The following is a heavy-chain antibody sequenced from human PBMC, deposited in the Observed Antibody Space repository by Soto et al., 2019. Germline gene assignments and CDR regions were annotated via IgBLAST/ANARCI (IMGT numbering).Heavy chain of an antibody. J-gene: IGHJ4*02. CDR1: GFTFDDYA. V-gene: IGHV3-9*01. CDR2: ISWNSGSI. D-gene: IGHD3-10*01. CDR3: AKASGVLLWFGDFDY. Sequence: GGSLRLSCAASGFTFDDYAMHWVRQAPGKGLEWVSGISWNSGSIGYADSVKGRFTISRDNAKNSLYLQMNSLRAEDTALYYCAKASGVLLWFGDFDYWGQGTLVTVSS.